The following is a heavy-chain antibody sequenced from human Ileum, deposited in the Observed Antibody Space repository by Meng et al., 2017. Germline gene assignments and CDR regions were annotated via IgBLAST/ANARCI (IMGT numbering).Heavy chain of an antibody. CDR3: ASSTSGPELNY. Sequence: HLQLQESGPGLVTSSQTLSLTCTVSGGSISSSAYSWTWIRQPPGKGLEWIGYIYQVGSTNYNPSLKSRVTIFVDTSKNQFSLKLTSVTAADTAVYYCASSTSGPELNYWGQGTLVTSPQ. CDR1: GGSISSSAYS. D-gene: IGHD2/OR15-2a*01. J-gene: IGHJ4*02. CDR2: IYQVGST. V-gene: IGHV4-30-2*01.